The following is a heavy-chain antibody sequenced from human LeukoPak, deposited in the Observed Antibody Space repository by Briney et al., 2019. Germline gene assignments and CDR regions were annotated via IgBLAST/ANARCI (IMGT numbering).Heavy chain of an antibody. Sequence: GGSLTLSCAASGFTFSSCAMSWVRQAPGKGLEWVSAISGSGGSTYYADSVKGRFTISRDNSKNTLYLQMNSLRAEDTAVYYCAKEASYYYDSSGYYRETFDYWGQGTPVTVSS. CDR1: GFTFSSCA. D-gene: IGHD3-22*01. J-gene: IGHJ4*02. CDR3: AKEASYYYDSSGYYRETFDY. CDR2: ISGSGGST. V-gene: IGHV3-23*01.